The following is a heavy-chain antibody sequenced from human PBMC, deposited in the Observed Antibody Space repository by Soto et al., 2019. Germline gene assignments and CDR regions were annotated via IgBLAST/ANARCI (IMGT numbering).Heavy chain of an antibody. CDR1: GYTFTSYD. Sequence: ASVKVSCKASGYTFTSYDINWVRQATGQGLEWMGRMIPIIGKTDYAQKFQGRVTITTDTSTSTAYMELSSLRSEDTAVYYCARPYYDILTGYYPDAFDIWGQGTMVTLSS. J-gene: IGHJ3*02. CDR2: MIPIIGKT. V-gene: IGHV1-8*01. D-gene: IGHD3-9*01. CDR3: ARPYYDILTGYYPDAFDI.